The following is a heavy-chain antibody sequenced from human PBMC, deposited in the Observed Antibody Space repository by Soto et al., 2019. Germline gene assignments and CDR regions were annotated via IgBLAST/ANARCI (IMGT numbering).Heavy chain of an antibody. D-gene: IGHD2-2*01. CDR2: IYHSGST. CDR3: ARIVVVPAARPDLGWWFDP. V-gene: IGHV4-30-2*01. J-gene: IGHJ5*02. CDR1: GGSISSGGYS. Sequence: SETLSLSCAVCGGSISSGGYSWSWIRQPPGKGLEWIGYIYHSGSTYYNPSLKSRVTISVDRSKNQFSLKLSSVTAADTAVYYCARIVVVPAARPDLGWWFDPWGQGTLVTVSS.